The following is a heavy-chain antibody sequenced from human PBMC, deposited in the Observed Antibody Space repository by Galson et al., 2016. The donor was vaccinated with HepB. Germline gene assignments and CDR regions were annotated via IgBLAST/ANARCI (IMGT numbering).Heavy chain of an antibody. CDR3: TRGYCSGGSCSMQDY. Sequence: SLRLSCAASGFTFSGSAMHWVRQASGKGLEWVGRIRSKANSYATAYAASVKGRITISRDDSKNTAYLQMNSLKTEDTAVYYCTRGYCSGGSCSMQDYWGQGTLVTVSS. D-gene: IGHD2-15*01. J-gene: IGHJ4*02. V-gene: IGHV3-73*01. CDR2: IRSKANSYAT. CDR1: GFTFSGSA.